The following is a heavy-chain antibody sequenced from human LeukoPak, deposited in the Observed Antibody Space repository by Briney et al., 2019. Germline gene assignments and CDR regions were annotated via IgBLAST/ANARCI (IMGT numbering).Heavy chain of an antibody. CDR3: AKDLRITIFRVVFLHDAFDI. CDR2: IRYDGSNK. Sequence: PGGSLRLSCAASGFTFSSYGMHWVRQAPGKGLEWVAFIRYDGSNKYYADSVKGRFTISRDNSKNTLYLQMNSLRAEDTAVYYCAKDLRITIFRVVFLHDAFDIWGQGTMVTVSS. D-gene: IGHD3-3*01. J-gene: IGHJ3*02. CDR1: GFTFSSYG. V-gene: IGHV3-30*02.